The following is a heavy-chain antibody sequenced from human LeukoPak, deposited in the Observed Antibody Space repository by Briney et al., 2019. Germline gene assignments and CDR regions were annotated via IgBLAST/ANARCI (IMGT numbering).Heavy chain of an antibody. CDR1: GFTFSMYA. CDR3: ATDSVGVAGPDY. J-gene: IGHJ4*02. Sequence: PGGSLRLSCAASGFTFSMYAMSWVRQAPGKGLEWVSVISVDGGGTYYADSVKGRFTISRDNSKSTLYLQMNSLRAEDTAVYYCATDSVGVAGPDYWGQGSLVTVSS. V-gene: IGHV3-23*01. D-gene: IGHD6-19*01. CDR2: ISVDGGGT.